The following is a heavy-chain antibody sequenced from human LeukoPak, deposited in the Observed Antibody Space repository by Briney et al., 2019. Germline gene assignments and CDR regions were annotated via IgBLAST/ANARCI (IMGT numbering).Heavy chain of an antibody. V-gene: IGHV1-46*01. Sequence: GASVTVSFKASGYTFTIYYMHWVRQAPGQGLEWMGIINPSGGSTSYAQKFQGRVTMTRDTSTSTVYMELSSLRSEDTAVYYCARDKVPWELGATDAFDIWGQGTMVTVSS. D-gene: IGHD1-26*01. CDR2: INPSGGST. CDR1: GYTFTIYY. J-gene: IGHJ3*02. CDR3: ARDKVPWELGATDAFDI.